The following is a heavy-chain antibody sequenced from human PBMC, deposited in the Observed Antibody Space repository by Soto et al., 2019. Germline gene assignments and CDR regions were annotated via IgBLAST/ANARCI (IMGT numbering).Heavy chain of an antibody. D-gene: IGHD3-22*01. CDR2: ICNSGTT. CDR1: GGSIRSYC. CDR3: AGWGSIVVAARRLMDV. V-gene: IGHV4-59*07. J-gene: IGHJ6*03. Sequence: QVQLQESGPTLVKPSDTLSLTCTVSGGSIRSYCCTWIRHPPGEGLEWIGCICNSGTTNDTQSLKGRCAISLDSHEKQFSSERISEAFADKQFYYCAGWGSIVVAARRLMDVWGKGTTLTVSS.